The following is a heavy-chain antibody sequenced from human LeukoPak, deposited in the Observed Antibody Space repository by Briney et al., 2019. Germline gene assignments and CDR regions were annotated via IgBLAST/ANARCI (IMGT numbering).Heavy chain of an antibody. CDR1: GYTFTGYY. CDR3: ARGYSSGWNPEFDY. V-gene: IGHV1-2*02. CDR2: INPNSGST. Sequence: ASVKVSCKASGYTFTGYYMHWVRQAPGQGLEWMGWINPNSGSTNYAQKFQGRVTMTRDTSISTAYMELSRLRSDDTAVYYCARGYSSGWNPEFDYWGQGTLVTVSS. D-gene: IGHD6-19*01. J-gene: IGHJ4*02.